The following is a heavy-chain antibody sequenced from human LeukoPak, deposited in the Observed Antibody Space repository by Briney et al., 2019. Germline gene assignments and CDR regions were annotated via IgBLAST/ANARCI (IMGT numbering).Heavy chain of an antibody. CDR1: GYTFTSYG. D-gene: IGHD2-8*01. J-gene: IGHJ4*02. Sequence: ASVKVSCKASGYTFTSYGISWVRQATGQGLEWMGWISAYNGNTNYAQKLQGRVTMTTDTSTSTAYMELRSLRSDDTAVYYCARETRSMVMFGYWGQGTLVTVSS. V-gene: IGHV1-18*01. CDR2: ISAYNGNT. CDR3: ARETRSMVMFGY.